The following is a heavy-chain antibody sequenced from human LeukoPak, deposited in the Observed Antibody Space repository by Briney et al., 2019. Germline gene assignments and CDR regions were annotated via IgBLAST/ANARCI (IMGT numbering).Heavy chain of an antibody. CDR2: IYYSGST. Sequence: SETLSLTCTVSGGSISGHYWSWIRQPPGKGLEWIGYIYYSGSTNYNPSLKSRVTISVDTSKNQFSLKLSSVTAADTAVYYCARTYCSGSTCYPNRLDYWGPGTLVTVSS. CDR3: ARTYCSGSTCYPNRLDY. D-gene: IGHD2-15*01. J-gene: IGHJ4*02. CDR1: GGSISGHY. V-gene: IGHV4-59*11.